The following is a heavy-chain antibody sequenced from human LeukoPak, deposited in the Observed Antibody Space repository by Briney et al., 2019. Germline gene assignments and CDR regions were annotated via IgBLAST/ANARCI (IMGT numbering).Heavy chain of an antibody. CDR2: MYYTGST. CDR3: ARHLPYDSSAYYLAPFDY. V-gene: IGHV4-59*08. Sequence: SETLSLTCTVSSATISSYWWGWVRQPPEKGLEWIGYMYYTGSTNYNPSLKSRVTMSVDTSKSQFYPKLSSVTAADTAVYYCARHLPYDSSAYYLAPFDYWGQGTLVTVSS. CDR1: SATISSYW. D-gene: IGHD3-22*01. J-gene: IGHJ4*02.